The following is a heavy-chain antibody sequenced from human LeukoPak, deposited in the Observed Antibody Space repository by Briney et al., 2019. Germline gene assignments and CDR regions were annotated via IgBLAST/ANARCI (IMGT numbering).Heavy chain of an antibody. CDR3: ARRQDYYDSSGYLHAFDI. D-gene: IGHD3-22*01. CDR1: GGSISSYY. CDR2: IYYSGST. J-gene: IGHJ3*02. V-gene: IGHV4-59*08. Sequence: SETLSLTCPVSGGSISSYYWSWIRQPPGKGLEGIGYIYYSGSTNYNPSLKRRVTISVATSKNQFSLKLSSVTAADTAVYYCARRQDYYDSSGYLHAFDIWGQGTMVTVSS.